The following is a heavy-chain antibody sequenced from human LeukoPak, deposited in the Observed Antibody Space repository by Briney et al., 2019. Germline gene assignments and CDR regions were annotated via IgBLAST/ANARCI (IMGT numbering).Heavy chain of an antibody. Sequence: SQTLSLTCTVSGGSISSGSYYWSWIRQPAGKGLEWIERIYTSGSTNYNPSLKSRVTISVDTSKNQFSLKLSSVTAADTAVYYCARGRYYYGSGNYFDYWGQGTLVTVSS. J-gene: IGHJ4*02. V-gene: IGHV4-61*02. CDR1: GGSISSGSYY. CDR2: IYTSGST. CDR3: ARGRYYYGSGNYFDY. D-gene: IGHD3-10*01.